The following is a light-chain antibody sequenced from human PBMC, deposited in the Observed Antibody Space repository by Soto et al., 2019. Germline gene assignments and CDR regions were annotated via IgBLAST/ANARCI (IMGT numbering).Light chain of an antibody. J-gene: IGLJ2*01. V-gene: IGLV2-14*01. Sequence: QSALTQPASVSGSPGQSIAISCTGTSSDVGGYNFVSWYQQHPGKAPKLLIYEVSNRPSGVSNRFSGSKSGNTASLTISGLQAEDEADYYCATWDSSLGSVVFGGGTKLTVL. CDR2: EVS. CDR3: ATWDSSLGSVV. CDR1: SSDVGGYNF.